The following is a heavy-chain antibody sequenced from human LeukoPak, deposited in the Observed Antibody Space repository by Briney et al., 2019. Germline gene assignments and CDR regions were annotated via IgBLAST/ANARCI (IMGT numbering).Heavy chain of an antibody. CDR2: IYHSGST. V-gene: IGHV4-4*02. CDR1: GGSISSSNW. CDR3: ARKEGGQLVNTRRWFDP. D-gene: IGHD6-13*01. J-gene: IGHJ5*02. Sequence: SGTLSLTCAVSGGSISSSNWWSWVRQPPGKGLEWIGEIYHSGSTNYNPSLKSRVTISVDTSKNQFSLKLRSVTAADTAVYYCARKEGGQLVNTRRWFDPWGQGTLVTVSS.